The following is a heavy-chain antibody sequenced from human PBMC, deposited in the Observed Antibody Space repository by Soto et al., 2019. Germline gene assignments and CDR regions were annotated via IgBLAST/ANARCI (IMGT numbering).Heavy chain of an antibody. J-gene: IGHJ3*02. V-gene: IGHV3-11*06. D-gene: IGHD2-8*01. CDR3: ATATVVTVYNGAFEM. CDR2: IGSGGTYT. CDR1: GITFSDHY. Sequence: QVQLVESGGGLVKPGGSLRLSCAASGITFSDHYMSWIRQAPGKGLEWVSYIGSGGTYTNYADSVKGRFTISRDNAKNLLYLQMNSVRAEDTAVYYCATATVVTVYNGAFEMWGQGTKVTVSS.